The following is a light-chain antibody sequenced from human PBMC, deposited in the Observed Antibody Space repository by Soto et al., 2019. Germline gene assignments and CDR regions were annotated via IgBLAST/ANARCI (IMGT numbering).Light chain of an antibody. Sequence: DIQMTQSPSSVSASVGDSVTITCRASQDIASWLAWYQQKPGKAPNLLIYGASTLQSGVPSRFSGSRSGTDFTLTSSSLQPEDFATYYCQQANSFPLTFGGGTKVEIK. CDR3: QQANSFPLT. CDR1: QDIASW. V-gene: IGKV1D-12*01. J-gene: IGKJ4*01. CDR2: GAS.